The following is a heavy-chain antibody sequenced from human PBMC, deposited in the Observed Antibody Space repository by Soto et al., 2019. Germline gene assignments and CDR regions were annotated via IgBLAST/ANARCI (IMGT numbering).Heavy chain of an antibody. Sequence: ASVKVSCKVSGYTLTESSMHWVRQAPGKGLEWMGGFDPEDGETIYAQKFQGRVTMTEDTSTDTAYMELSSLRSEDTAVYYCATGQTYDFWSGLDYWGQGTLVTVSS. CDR1: GYTLTESS. J-gene: IGHJ4*02. D-gene: IGHD3-3*01. CDR2: FDPEDGET. CDR3: ATGQTYDFWSGLDY. V-gene: IGHV1-24*01.